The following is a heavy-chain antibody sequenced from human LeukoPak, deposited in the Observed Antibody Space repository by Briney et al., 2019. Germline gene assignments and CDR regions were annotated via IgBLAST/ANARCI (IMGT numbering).Heavy chain of an antibody. CDR3: ARHLTGQRAFDI. V-gene: IGHV4-34*01. CDR2: INHRGSA. J-gene: IGHJ3*02. CDR1: GGSITGYY. Sequence: PSETLSLTCTVSGGSITGYYWSWIRQSPGKGLEWIGEINHRGSASYSPSLMSRVTMSVDTSKSQFSLKLNYVTAADTTVYYCARHLTGQRAFDIWGQGTMVTVSS.